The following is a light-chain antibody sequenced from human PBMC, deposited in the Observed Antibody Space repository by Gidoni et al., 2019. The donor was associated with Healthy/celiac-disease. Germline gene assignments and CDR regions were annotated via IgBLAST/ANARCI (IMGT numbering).Light chain of an antibody. V-gene: IGLV3-21*03. J-gene: IGLJ3*02. CDR2: DDS. Sequence: SYVPTQPPSVSVAPGKTARITCGGNNIGSKSVHWYQQKPGQAPVLVVYDDSDRPSGNPERFSGSNSGNTATLTISRVEAGDEADYYCQVWDSSSDHRVFGGGTKLTVL. CDR3: QVWDSSSDHRV. CDR1: NIGSKS.